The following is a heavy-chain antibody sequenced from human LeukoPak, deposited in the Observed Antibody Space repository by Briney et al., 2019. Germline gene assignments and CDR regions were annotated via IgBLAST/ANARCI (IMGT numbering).Heavy chain of an antibody. V-gene: IGHV1-69*13. CDR1: GGTFSSYA. J-gene: IGHJ6*02. CDR3: ARLRFLDRASWWYYYYGMDV. Sequence: SVKVSCKASGGTFSSYAISWVRQAPGQGLEWMGGIISIFGTANYAQKFQGRVTITADESTSTAYMELSSLRSEDTAVYYCARLRFLDRASWWYYYYGMDVWGQGTTVTVSS. CDR2: IISIFGTA. D-gene: IGHD3-3*01.